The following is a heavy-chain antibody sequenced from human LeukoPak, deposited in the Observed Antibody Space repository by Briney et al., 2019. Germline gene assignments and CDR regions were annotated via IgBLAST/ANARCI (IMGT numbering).Heavy chain of an antibody. D-gene: IGHD6-19*01. CDR2: IYYSGNT. J-gene: IGHJ2*01. Sequence: SETLSLTCAVSGDSISTSNSYWGWIRRPPGKGLEWVGSIYYSGNTYYNPSLKSRVTISVDTSKNQFSLKLSSVTAADTAVYYCARGRGEAVAGPDWYFDLWGRGTLVTVSS. CDR1: GDSISTSNSY. V-gene: IGHV4-39*07. CDR3: ARGRGEAVAGPDWYFDL.